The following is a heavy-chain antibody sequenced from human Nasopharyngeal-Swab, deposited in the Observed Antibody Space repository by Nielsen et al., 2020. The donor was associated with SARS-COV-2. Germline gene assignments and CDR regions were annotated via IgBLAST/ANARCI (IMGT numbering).Heavy chain of an antibody. V-gene: IGHV3-21*01. CDR3: ASLRYYDFWSGYYPKDYYYYMDV. CDR2: ISSSSSYI. J-gene: IGHJ6*03. Sequence: GGSLSLSCAAAGFTFSSYSMNWVRQAPGKGLEWVSSISSSSSYIYYADSVKGRFTISRDNAKNSLYLQMNSLRAEDTAVYYCASLRYYDFWSGYYPKDYYYYMDVWGKGTTVTVSS. CDR1: GFTFSSYS. D-gene: IGHD3-3*01.